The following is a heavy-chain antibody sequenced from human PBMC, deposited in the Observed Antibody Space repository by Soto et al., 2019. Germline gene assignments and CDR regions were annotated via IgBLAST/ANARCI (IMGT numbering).Heavy chain of an antibody. CDR3: ARERQWEPLIY. CDR2: VSGYNRNT. Sequence: QVQLVQSGVEVKMPGASVKLSCKTYGYAFTNYGVTWVRQVSGQGLEWIGWVSGYNRNTNYAQKFEDRVIMTTDTPTNTAHMELRSLRSDDTGIYYCARERQWEPLIYXXXXTXLTVSP. J-gene: IGHJ4*01. V-gene: IGHV1-18*01. CDR1: GYAFTNYG. D-gene: IGHD1-26*01.